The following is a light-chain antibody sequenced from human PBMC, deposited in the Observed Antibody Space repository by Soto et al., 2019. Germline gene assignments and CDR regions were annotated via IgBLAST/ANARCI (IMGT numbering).Light chain of an antibody. J-gene: IGKJ2*01. Sequence: AIRMTQSPSSLSASTGDRVTITCRASQGISNYLAWYQQKPGKAPKLLIYAASTLQSGVPSRFSGSGSGTDFTLTISCLQSEDFATYYCQQYYSYPPNTFGQGTKLEIK. V-gene: IGKV1-8*01. CDR2: AAS. CDR3: QQYYSYPPNT. CDR1: QGISNY.